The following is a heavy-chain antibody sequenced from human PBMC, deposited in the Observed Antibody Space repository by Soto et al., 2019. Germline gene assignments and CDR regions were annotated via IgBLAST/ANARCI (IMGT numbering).Heavy chain of an antibody. Sequence: QLQLQESGSGLVKPSQTLSLTCAVSGGSISSGGYSWSWIRQPPGKGLEWIGYIYHSGSTYYNPSLSCRVTTSVDRSKNQFSLKLSSVTAADTAVYYCARAGGLGAVAVDYWGQGTLVTVSS. V-gene: IGHV4-30-2*01. CDR2: IYHSGST. CDR1: GGSISSGGYS. CDR3: ARAGGLGAVAVDY. J-gene: IGHJ4*02. D-gene: IGHD6-19*01.